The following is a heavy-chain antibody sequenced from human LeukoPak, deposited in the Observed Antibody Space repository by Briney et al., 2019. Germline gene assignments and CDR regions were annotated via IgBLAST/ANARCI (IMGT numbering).Heavy chain of an antibody. V-gene: IGHV4-4*09. CDR2: IYTSGST. CDR3: ARYCSSTSCYRWFDP. CDR1: GGSISSYY. Sequence: PLETLSLTCTVSGGSISSYYWSWIRQPPGKGLGWIGYIYTSGSTNYNPSLKSRVTISVDTSKNQFSLKLSSVTAADTAVYYCARYCSSTSCYRWFDPWAREPWSPSPQ. D-gene: IGHD2-2*02. J-gene: IGHJ5*02.